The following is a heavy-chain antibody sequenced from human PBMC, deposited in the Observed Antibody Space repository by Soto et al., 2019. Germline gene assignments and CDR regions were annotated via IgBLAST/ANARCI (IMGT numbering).Heavy chain of an antibody. J-gene: IGHJ4*02. V-gene: IGHV3-74*03. CDR2: INGDVSVI. CDR3: ARANGANYPSDD. D-gene: IGHD1-7*01. CDR1: GFAFNHYW. Sequence: EVQVVESGGALVLPGESLRLSCTASGFAFNHYWMHWVRQAPGKGLEWVSRINGDVSVITYADSVKGRFTMSRDNAKNTVYLQMNGLRDDDTAMYFCARANGANYPSDDCGQGALVTDSS.